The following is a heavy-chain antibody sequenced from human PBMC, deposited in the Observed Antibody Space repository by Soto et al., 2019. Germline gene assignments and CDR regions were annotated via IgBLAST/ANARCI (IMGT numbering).Heavy chain of an antibody. J-gene: IGHJ6*02. Sequence: QVQLVQSGAEVKKPGSSVKVSCKASGGTFSSYTISWVRQAPGQGLEWMGRIIPILGIANYAQKFQGRVXITADKSTSTXXMXLXXLRSEDTAVYYCARVGYAYYDSSGYPPGYYYGMDVWGQGTTVTVSS. CDR1: GGTFSSYT. CDR3: ARVGYAYYDSSGYPPGYYYGMDV. D-gene: IGHD3-22*01. CDR2: IIPILGIA. V-gene: IGHV1-69*02.